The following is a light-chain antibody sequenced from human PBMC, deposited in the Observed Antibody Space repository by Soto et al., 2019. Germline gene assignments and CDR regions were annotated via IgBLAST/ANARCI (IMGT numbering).Light chain of an antibody. J-gene: IGLJ1*01. CDR2: EVS. CDR3: TSYAGSNNFEV. CDR1: SSDVGGYNY. Sequence: QSVLTQPPSASGSPGQSVTISCTGTSSDVGGYNYVSWYQQHPGKAPKLMIYEVSKRPSGVPDRFSGSKSGNTASLTVSGLQAEDEADYYCTSYAGSNNFEVFGTGTKDTDL. V-gene: IGLV2-8*01.